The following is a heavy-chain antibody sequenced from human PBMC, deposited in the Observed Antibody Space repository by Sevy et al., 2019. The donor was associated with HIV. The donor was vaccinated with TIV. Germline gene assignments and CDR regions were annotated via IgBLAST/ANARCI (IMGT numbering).Heavy chain of an antibody. J-gene: IGHJ4*02. CDR2: ISYDGSNK. CDR1: GFTFSSYA. V-gene: IGHV3-30-3*01. D-gene: IGHD3-22*01. Sequence: GGSLRLSCAASGFTFSSYAMHWVRQAPGKGLEWVAVISYDGSNKYYADSVKGRFTISRDNSKNTLYLQMNSRRAEDTAVYYCARDSTSSGYYSNIDYWGQGTLVTVSS. CDR3: ARDSTSSGYYSNIDY.